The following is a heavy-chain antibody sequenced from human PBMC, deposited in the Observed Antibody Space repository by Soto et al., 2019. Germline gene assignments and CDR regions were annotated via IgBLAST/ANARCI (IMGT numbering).Heavy chain of an antibody. Sequence: GGSLRLSCSASGYTFSSYAMHWVRQAPGKGLEYVSAINSNGGSTYYADSVKGRFTISRDNSKNTLYPQMSSLRAEDTAVYYCVKILQYSYGLPHWGQGTLVTVSS. D-gene: IGHD5-18*01. V-gene: IGHV3-64D*06. CDR3: VKILQYSYGLPH. CDR1: GYTFSSYA. CDR2: INSNGGST. J-gene: IGHJ4*02.